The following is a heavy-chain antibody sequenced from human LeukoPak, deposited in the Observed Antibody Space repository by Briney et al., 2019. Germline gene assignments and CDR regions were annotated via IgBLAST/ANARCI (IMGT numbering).Heavy chain of an antibody. D-gene: IGHD2-21*02. CDR3: AKVLGVVTAILNY. V-gene: IGHV3-23*01. CDR2: ISGDGGST. Sequence: GGSLTLSCAASGCSFSSYAMSWVRQAPGKGVEWVSAISGDGGSTYYADSVKGGFTTSRDNSKNTLYLQMNSLRAEDTAVYYWAKVLGVVTAILNYWGQGTLVTVSS. J-gene: IGHJ4*02. CDR1: GCSFSSYA.